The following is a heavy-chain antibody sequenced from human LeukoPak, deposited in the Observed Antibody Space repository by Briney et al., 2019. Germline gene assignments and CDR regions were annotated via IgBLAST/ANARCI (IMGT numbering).Heavy chain of an antibody. CDR2: INHSGST. CDR1: GGSFSGYY. J-gene: IGHJ3*02. D-gene: IGHD3-9*01. Sequence: SETLSLTCAVYGGSFSGYYWSWIRQPPGKGLEWIGEINHSGSTNYNPSLKSRVTISVDTSKNQFSLKLSSATAADTAVYYCASKKPYYDILTGYYNWAFDIWGQGTMVTVSS. CDR3: ASKKPYYDILTGYYNWAFDI. V-gene: IGHV4-34*01.